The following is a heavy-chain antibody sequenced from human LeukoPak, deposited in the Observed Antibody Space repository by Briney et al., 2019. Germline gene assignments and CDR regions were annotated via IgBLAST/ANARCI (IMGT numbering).Heavy chain of an antibody. CDR2: ISGNGAST. Sequence: GGSLRLSCAASGFTFSNYAMSWVRQAPGKGLEWVSVISGNGASTYYADSVKGRFTISRDNSKNTLYLQMSSLRAEDTAVYYCAKVGTMIVVANYYYYMDVWGKGTTVTVSS. V-gene: IGHV3-23*01. CDR3: AKVGTMIVVANYYYYMDV. D-gene: IGHD3-22*01. CDR1: GFTFSNYA. J-gene: IGHJ6*03.